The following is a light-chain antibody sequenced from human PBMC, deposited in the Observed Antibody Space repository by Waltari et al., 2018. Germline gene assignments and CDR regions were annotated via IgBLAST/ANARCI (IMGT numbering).Light chain of an antibody. CDR3: SSYTSARTWV. Sequence: QSALTQPASVSGSPGPSITISSTGPSLDAGGSKYLYWHQQHPGKAPKRIIYDVSNRPSGVSNRFSGSKSGNTASLTISGLQAEDEAEYFCSSYTSARTWVFGGGTKLTVL. CDR2: DVS. J-gene: IGLJ3*02. CDR1: SLDAGGSKY. V-gene: IGLV2-14*03.